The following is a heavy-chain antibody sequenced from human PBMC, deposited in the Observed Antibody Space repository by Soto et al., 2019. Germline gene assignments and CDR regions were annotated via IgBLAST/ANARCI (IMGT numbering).Heavy chain of an antibody. CDR3: ARDRPYQNIAVAGEGAAFDI. Sequence: ASVKVSCKVSGYTLTELSMHWVRQAPGQGLECMGIINPSGGSTSYAQKFQGRVTMTRDTSTSTVYMELSSLRSEDTAVYYCARDRPYQNIAVAGEGAAFDIWGQGTMVTVSS. D-gene: IGHD6-19*01. V-gene: IGHV1-46*03. CDR2: INPSGGST. J-gene: IGHJ3*02. CDR1: GYTLTELS.